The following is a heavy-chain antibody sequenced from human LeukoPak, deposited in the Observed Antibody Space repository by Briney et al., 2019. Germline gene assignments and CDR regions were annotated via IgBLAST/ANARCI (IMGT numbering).Heavy chain of an antibody. J-gene: IGHJ3*01. V-gene: IGHV1-2*02. Sequence: ASVKVSCKPSGHALSAYYIHWVRQAPGQGLEWMGWIHPSIGGTIYAQKFQGRVTLTTDTSISTAYMELSRLRSDDTAVYYCARKRGVGVDANAFDVWGQGTTVTVSS. CDR2: IHPSIGGT. CDR1: GHALSAYY. D-gene: IGHD3-3*01. CDR3: ARKRGVGVDANAFDV.